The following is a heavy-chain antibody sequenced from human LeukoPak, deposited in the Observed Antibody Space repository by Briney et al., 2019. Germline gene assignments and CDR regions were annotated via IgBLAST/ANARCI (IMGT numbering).Heavy chain of an antibody. CDR2: IYYSGRT. CDR3: ARHPNYYDSSAYYYVMDV. CDR1: GGSISSYC. V-gene: IGHV4-59*08. J-gene: IGHJ6*02. Sequence: SETLSLTSTVSGGSISSYCWSWIRQPPGKGLEWIGYIYYSGRTNYNPSLKSRVTISVDTSNNQFSLKLSSVTAADTAVYYCARHPNYYDSSAYYYVMDVWGQGTTVTVSS. D-gene: IGHD3-22*01.